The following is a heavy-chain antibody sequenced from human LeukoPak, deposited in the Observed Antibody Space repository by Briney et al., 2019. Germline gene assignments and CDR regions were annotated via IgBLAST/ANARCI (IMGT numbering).Heavy chain of an antibody. CDR1: GGSISSSSYY. V-gene: IGHV4-39*07. Sequence: ASETLSLTCTVSGGSISSSSYYWGWIRQPPGKGLEWIGSIYYSGSTYYNPSLKSRVTISVDKSKNQFSLKLSSVTAADTAVYYCARSHVAATRYYYYYYYMDVWGKGTTVTVSS. D-gene: IGHD2-15*01. CDR3: ARSHVAATRYYYYYYYMDV. CDR2: IYYSGST. J-gene: IGHJ6*03.